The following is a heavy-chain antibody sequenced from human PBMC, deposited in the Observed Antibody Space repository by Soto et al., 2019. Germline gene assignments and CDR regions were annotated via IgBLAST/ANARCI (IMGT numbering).Heavy chain of an antibody. CDR2: ISTGGAYM. CDR1: GFTFRDYN. D-gene: IGHD2-21*01. J-gene: IGHJ4*02. V-gene: IGHV3-21*06. CDR3: ARHIASPGGDYFDS. Sequence: EVQLVESGGGLVKAGGSLRLFCTASGFTFRDYNMNWVRQAPGKGLEWVSSISTGGAYMFYADSVKGRFTISRDNAQNSPFLQIDSPRAEDTAVYYCARHIASPGGDYFDSWGQGTLVTVSS.